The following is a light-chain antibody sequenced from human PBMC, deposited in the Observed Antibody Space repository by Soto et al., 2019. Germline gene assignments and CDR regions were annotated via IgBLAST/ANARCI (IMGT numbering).Light chain of an antibody. V-gene: IGKV3-15*01. CDR3: QQYNNWFSIT. Sequence: EIVMTQSPATLSVSPGERATLSCRASQSVSGNLAWYQQKPGQAPRLLIYGAYTRANGIPARFSGSGSGAEFTLTISSLQSEDLAVYYCQQYNNWFSITFGQGTRLAI. CDR2: GAY. CDR1: QSVSGN. J-gene: IGKJ5*01.